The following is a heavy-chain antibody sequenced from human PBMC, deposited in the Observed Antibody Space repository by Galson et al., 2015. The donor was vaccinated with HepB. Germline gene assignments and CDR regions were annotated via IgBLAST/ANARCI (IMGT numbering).Heavy chain of an antibody. CDR3: ARVEKHIVVVTATADAFGI. CDR2: INPNGGGT. Sequence: SVKVSCKASGYTFTGYYMHWVRQAPGQGLEWMGWINPNGGGTNYAQKFQGRVTMTRDTSISTAYMELSRLRSDDTAVYYCARVEKHIVVVTATADAFGIWGQGTMVTVSS. V-gene: IGHV1-2*02. J-gene: IGHJ3*02. CDR1: GYTFTGYY. D-gene: IGHD2-21*02.